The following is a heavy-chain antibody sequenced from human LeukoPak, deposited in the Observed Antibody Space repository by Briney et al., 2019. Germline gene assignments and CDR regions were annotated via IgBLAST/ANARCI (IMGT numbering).Heavy chain of an antibody. Sequence: SETLSLTCTVSGGSISSSSYYWGWIRQPPGKGLEWIGSIYYSGSTYYNPSLKSRVTISVDTSKNQFSLKLSSVTAADTAVYYCARASSALKEYGSSYRWFDPWGQGTLVTVSS. D-gene: IGHD6-6*01. J-gene: IGHJ5*02. CDR2: IYYSGST. CDR1: GGSISSSSYY. V-gene: IGHV4-39*07. CDR3: ARASSALKEYGSSYRWFDP.